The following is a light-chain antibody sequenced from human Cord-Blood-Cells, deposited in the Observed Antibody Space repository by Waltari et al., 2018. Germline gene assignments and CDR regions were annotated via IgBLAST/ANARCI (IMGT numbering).Light chain of an antibody. CDR2: EGS. Sequence: QSALTQPASVSVSPVQSITISCTGTSSSAGSFNLVSWYQQHPGKAPNLMIYEGSKRPSGVSNRFSGSKSGNTASLTISGLQAEDEADYYCCSYAGSSTFVVFGGGTKLTVL. J-gene: IGLJ2*01. CDR1: SSSAGSFNL. V-gene: IGLV2-23*03. CDR3: CSYAGSSTFVV.